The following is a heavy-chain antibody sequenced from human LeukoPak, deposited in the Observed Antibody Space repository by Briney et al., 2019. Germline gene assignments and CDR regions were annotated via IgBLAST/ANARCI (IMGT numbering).Heavy chain of an antibody. J-gene: IGHJ6*03. CDR1: GDSICGLY. CDR2: ISTSGST. Sequence: SETLSLTCTVSGDSICGLYWSWIRQPAGKGLQWIGRISTSGSTNYNPSLKRRVTMSVDRATNEFSLTVRSVTVADTALYYCARGLPSYGDYVDYYFYMDVWGKGTTVTVSS. D-gene: IGHD4-17*01. V-gene: IGHV4-4*07. CDR3: ARGLPSYGDYVDYYFYMDV.